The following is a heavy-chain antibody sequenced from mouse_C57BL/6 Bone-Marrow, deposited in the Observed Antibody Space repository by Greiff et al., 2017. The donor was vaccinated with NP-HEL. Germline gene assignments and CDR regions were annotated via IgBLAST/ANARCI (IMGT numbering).Heavy chain of an antibody. V-gene: IGHV1-85*01. Sequence: QVHVKQSGPELVKPGASVKLSCKASGYTFTSYDINWVKQRPGQGLEWIGWIYPRDGSTKYNEKFKGKATLTVDTSSSTAYMELHSLTSEDSAVYFCARPHYYSWFAYWGQGTLVTVSA. J-gene: IGHJ3*01. CDR3: ARPHYYSWFAY. D-gene: IGHD2-12*01. CDR1: GYTFTSYD. CDR2: IYPRDGST.